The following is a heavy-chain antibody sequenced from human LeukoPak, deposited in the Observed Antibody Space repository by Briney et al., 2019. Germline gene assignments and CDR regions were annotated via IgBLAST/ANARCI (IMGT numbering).Heavy chain of an antibody. J-gene: IGHJ3*02. D-gene: IGHD2-8*01. CDR3: ARLNGDGFDI. Sequence: PSETLSLTCTVSGSSLGGYYWYWIRQPAGKGLEWIGRIYSSGSTNYAPSLKSRVTMSIDTSKKHLSLKLNTVTAADTAVYYCARLNGDGFDIWGQGTKVTVSS. V-gene: IGHV4-4*07. CDR2: IYSSGST. CDR1: GSSLGGYY.